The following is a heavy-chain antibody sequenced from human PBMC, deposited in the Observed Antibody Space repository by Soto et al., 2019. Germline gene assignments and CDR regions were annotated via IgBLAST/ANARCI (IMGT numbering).Heavy chain of an antibody. CDR2: IYYSGST. CDR3: SCSSYYYDSSGYYHY. J-gene: IGHJ4*01. Sequence: SETLSLTCTVSGGSIRSGDYYWSWIRQPPGKGLEWIGYIYYSGSTYYNPSLKSRVAISVDTSKNQFSLKLRSVSAADTAVYYCSCSSYYYDSSGYYHYWCQGTLVTVSS. D-gene: IGHD3-22*01. CDR1: GGSIRSGDYY. V-gene: IGHV4-30-4*01.